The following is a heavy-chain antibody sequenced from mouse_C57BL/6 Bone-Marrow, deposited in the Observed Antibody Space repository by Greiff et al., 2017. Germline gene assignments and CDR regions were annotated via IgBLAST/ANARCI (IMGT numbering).Heavy chain of an antibody. CDR2: ISNLAYSI. D-gene: IGHD2-4*01. CDR1: GFTFSDYG. J-gene: IGHJ1*03. CDR3: ASLYYDYEGRYFDD. V-gene: IGHV5-15*01. Sequence: EVKVVESGGGLVQPGGSLKLSCAASGFTFSDYGMAWVRQAPRKRPEWVAFISNLAYSIYYADTVTGRFTISRENAKNNLYMKMSRLRSEDTAMDYCASLYYDYEGRYFDDWGTGTTVTVSS.